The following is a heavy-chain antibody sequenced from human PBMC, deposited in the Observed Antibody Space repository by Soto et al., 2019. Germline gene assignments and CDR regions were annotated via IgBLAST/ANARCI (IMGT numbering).Heavy chain of an antibody. CDR1: GFTFSSHA. D-gene: IGHD2-21*01. J-gene: IGHJ4*02. CDR3: ARYDEGEGDCDLGY. CDR2: ISSDGSNK. V-gene: IGHV3-30-3*01. Sequence: QVPLVESGGGVVQPARSLRLSCAVTGFTFSSHAMHCVRQAPGKGLAWVTLISSDGSNKYYADSVKGRFTTSRDKSKSTMYLQMNSLRVDDTAVYYCARYDEGEGDCDLGYWGQGALVTVSS.